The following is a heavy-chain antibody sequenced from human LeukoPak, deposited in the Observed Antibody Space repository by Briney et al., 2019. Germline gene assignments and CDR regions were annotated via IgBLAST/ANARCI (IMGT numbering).Heavy chain of an antibody. D-gene: IGHD2-2*01. CDR3: ARDTIHDY. Sequence: PGGSLRLSCAASGFTFSSYSMNWVRQAPGKGLEWVSSISSSSSYIYYAESVKGRFTISRDNAKNSLYLQMNSLRAEDTAVYYCARDTIHDYWGQGTLVTVSS. CDR1: GFTFSSYS. J-gene: IGHJ4*02. V-gene: IGHV3-21*01. CDR2: ISSSSSYI.